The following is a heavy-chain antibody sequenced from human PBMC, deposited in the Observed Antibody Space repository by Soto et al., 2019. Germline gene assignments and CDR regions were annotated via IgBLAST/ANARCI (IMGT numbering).Heavy chain of an antibody. Sequence: ASVKVSCKASGYTFTGHYIHWVRQAPEQGPEWMGEIGPESGATRYAQKFQGRVTMTRDTSITTVYMELKNLSPDDTAVYYCGRGRSGQIVVFYWGQGTPVTSPQ. CDR1: GYTFTGHY. D-gene: IGHD1-26*01. V-gene: IGHV1-2*02. CDR3: GRGRSGQIVVFY. CDR2: IGPESGAT. J-gene: IGHJ4*02.